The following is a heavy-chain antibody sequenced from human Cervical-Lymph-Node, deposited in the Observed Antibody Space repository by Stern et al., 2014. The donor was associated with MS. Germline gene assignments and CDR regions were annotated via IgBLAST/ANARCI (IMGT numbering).Heavy chain of an antibody. CDR1: GFSFSDYY. J-gene: IGHJ4*02. D-gene: IGHD6-19*01. Sequence: DQLGESGGGLVKPGGSLRLSCAASGFSFSDYYMSWIRQAPGKGLEWVTYISGSTSYTKYADSVKGRFTISRDNTKNSLYLQMNSLSAEDTAVYYCARGYSSGWYAGSDYWGQGSPVTVSS. CDR2: ISGSTSYT. V-gene: IGHV3-11*06. CDR3: ARGYSSGWYAGSDY.